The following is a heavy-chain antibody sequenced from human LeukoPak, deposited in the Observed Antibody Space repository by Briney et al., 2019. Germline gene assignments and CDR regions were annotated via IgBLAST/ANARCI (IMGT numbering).Heavy chain of an antibody. CDR3: TKGVLGRTQSVSAGLDY. CDR2: ISYDGSNK. J-gene: IGHJ4*02. D-gene: IGHD7-27*01. Sequence: GRSLRLSCAASGFTFSNYGMHWVRQAPGKGLEWVAVISYDGSNKYYADSVEGRFTISRDNSKNTLYLQMNSLRAEDTAVYRCTKGVLGRTQSVSAGLDYWGQGTLVTVSS. V-gene: IGHV3-30*18. CDR1: GFTFSNYG.